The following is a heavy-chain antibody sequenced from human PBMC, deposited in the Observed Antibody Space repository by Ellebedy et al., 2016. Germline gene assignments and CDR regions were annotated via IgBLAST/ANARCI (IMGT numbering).Heavy chain of an antibody. CDR1: GFTFSDYY. Sequence: GGSLRLSXAASGFTFSDYYMSWIRQAPGKGLEWVSYISSSGSTIYYADSVKGRFTISRDNAKNSLYLQMNSLRAEDTAVYYCARDYEWGPWGAYYYYGMDVWGQGTTVTVSS. V-gene: IGHV3-11*01. D-gene: IGHD1-26*01. CDR3: ARDYEWGPWGAYYYYGMDV. J-gene: IGHJ6*02. CDR2: ISSSGSTI.